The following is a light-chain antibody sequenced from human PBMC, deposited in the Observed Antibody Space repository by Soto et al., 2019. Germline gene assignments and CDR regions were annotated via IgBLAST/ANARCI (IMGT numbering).Light chain of an antibody. CDR1: QSVSSY. Sequence: EIVVTQSPATLSLSPGERATLSCRASQSVSSYLAWYQQKPGQAPRLLIYDASNRATGISARFSGSGSGTDFTLTISSLEPEDFAVYYCQQRSNWQGATFGGGTKVDIK. J-gene: IGKJ4*01. CDR2: DAS. V-gene: IGKV3-11*01. CDR3: QQRSNWQGAT.